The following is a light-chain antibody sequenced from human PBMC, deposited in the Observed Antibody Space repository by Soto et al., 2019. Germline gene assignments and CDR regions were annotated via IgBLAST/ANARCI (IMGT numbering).Light chain of an antibody. CDR2: DAS. CDR3: QQRSNWLT. Sequence: EIVLTQSPAPLSLSPGERATLSCRASQSLSSYLAWYQQKPGQAPRLLIYDASNRATGIPARFSGSGSGTDFTLTISSLEPEDFAVYYCQQRSNWLTVGGGTKVEIK. CDR1: QSLSSY. J-gene: IGKJ4*01. V-gene: IGKV3-11*01.